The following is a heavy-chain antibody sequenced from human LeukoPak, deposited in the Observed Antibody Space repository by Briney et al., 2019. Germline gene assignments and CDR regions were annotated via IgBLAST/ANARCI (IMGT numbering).Heavy chain of an antibody. D-gene: IGHD3-3*02. V-gene: IGHV1-8*01. CDR3: ARGTHLNGMDV. Sequence: GASVKVSCKASGWTFTSYDINWVRQATGQRLEWMGWMNPNSGNTGYAQKFQGRVTMTRNTSISTAYMELSSLRSEDTAVYYCARGTHLNGMDVWGQGTTVTVSS. CDR1: GWTFTSYD. J-gene: IGHJ6*02. CDR2: MNPNSGNT.